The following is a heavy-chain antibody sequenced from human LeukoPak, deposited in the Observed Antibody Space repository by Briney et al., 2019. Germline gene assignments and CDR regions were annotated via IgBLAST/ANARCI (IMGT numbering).Heavy chain of an antibody. J-gene: IGHJ4*02. V-gene: IGHV3-30*01. CDR1: GFTFSSYA. Sequence: GRSLRLSCAASGFTFSSYAMHWVRQAPGKGLEWVAVISYDGSNKYYADSVKGRFTISRDNSKNTLYLQMNSLRAEDTAVYYCARDSPSNRPITLDYWSQGTLVTVSS. CDR3: ARDSPSNRPITLDY. D-gene: IGHD1-14*01. CDR2: ISYDGSNK.